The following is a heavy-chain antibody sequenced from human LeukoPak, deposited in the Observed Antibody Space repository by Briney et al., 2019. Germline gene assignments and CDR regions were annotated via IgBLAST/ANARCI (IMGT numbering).Heavy chain of an antibody. D-gene: IGHD3-22*01. V-gene: IGHV4-4*07. J-gene: IGHJ3*02. CDR3: ARPPAIKVVGDAFDI. CDR2: IYTTGST. Sequence: SETLSLTCSVSGDSISSDYWSWVRQLAGKGLEWIGRIYTTGSTNYNPSLKSRVTMSVDMSKNQFSLKLSSVTAADTALYYCARPPAIKVVGDAFDIWGQGTMVTVSS. CDR1: GDSISSDY.